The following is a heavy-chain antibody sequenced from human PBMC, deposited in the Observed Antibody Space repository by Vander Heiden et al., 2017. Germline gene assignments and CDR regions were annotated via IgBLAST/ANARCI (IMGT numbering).Heavy chain of an antibody. Sequence: QLQLQESGPGLVTSSETLSLTCTVSGGPISSSSDSWGWIRQSPGKGLEWIGSIYYNGSPYYNPSLKSRVSTSADMSKSQFSLKLSSVTAADTAVYYCARHLYDSGSYNWFDPWGQGTLVTVSS. CDR3: ARHLYDSGSYNWFDP. CDR1: GGPISSSSDS. D-gene: IGHD3-10*01. V-gene: IGHV4-39*01. J-gene: IGHJ5*02. CDR2: IYYNGSP.